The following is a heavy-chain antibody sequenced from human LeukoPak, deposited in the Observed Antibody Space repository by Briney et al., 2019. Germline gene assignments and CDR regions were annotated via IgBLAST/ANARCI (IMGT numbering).Heavy chain of an antibody. CDR3: ARVLRYYDILSKPFDY. Sequence: ASVKVSCKASGYTFTSYYMHWVRQAPGQGLEWMGWINPNSGGTNYAQKFQGRVTLTRDTSINTAYMELSRLRSDDTAVYYCARVLRYYDILSKPFDYWGQGTLVTVSS. CDR2: INPNSGGT. V-gene: IGHV1-2*02. J-gene: IGHJ4*02. CDR1: GYTFTSYY. D-gene: IGHD3-9*01.